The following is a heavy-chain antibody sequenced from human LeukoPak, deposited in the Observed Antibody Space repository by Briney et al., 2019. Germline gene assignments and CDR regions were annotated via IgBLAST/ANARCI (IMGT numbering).Heavy chain of an antibody. J-gene: IGHJ6*03. D-gene: IGHD3-9*01. CDR3: ARDPSYDILTGYSRGYMDV. Sequence: PSETLSLTCTVSGGSISSYYWSWIRQPAGKGLEWIGRIYTSGSTNYNPSLKSRVTMSVDTSKNQFSLKLSSVTAADTAVYYCARDPSYDILTGYSRGYMDVWGKGTTVTVSS. CDR2: IYTSGST. V-gene: IGHV4-4*07. CDR1: GGSISSYY.